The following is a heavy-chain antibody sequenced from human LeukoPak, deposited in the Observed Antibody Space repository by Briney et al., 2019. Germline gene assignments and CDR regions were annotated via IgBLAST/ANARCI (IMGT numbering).Heavy chain of an antibody. CDR1: GFTFGDYA. V-gene: IGHV3-49*04. J-gene: IGHJ4*02. Sequence: GGSLRLSCTASGFTFGDYAMSWVRQAQGKGLGWLTFIRSKAHGGTIDYAASVKDRFTVSRDDSKSIAYLQMNRLKIEDTAVYYCARGGEDYGDYYDRFLDYWGQGTLVTVSS. CDR2: IRSKAHGGTI. D-gene: IGHD4-17*01. CDR3: ARGGEDYGDYYDRFLDY.